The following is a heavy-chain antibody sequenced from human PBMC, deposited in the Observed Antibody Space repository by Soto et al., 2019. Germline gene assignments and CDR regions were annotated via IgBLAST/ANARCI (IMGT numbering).Heavy chain of an antibody. J-gene: IGHJ4*02. CDR1: GFTVDDYA. Sequence: GGSLRLSCAVSGFTVDDYAMHCVRQAPGKGLEWVSGISWNSETIDYADSVKGRFTISRNNAKSFLFLQMNSLRPDDTALYFCSKDMKWGGIATIHYFDSWGQGTLVTV. CDR3: SKDMKWGGIATIHYFDS. V-gene: IGHV3-9*01. D-gene: IGHD5-12*01. CDR2: ISWNSETI.